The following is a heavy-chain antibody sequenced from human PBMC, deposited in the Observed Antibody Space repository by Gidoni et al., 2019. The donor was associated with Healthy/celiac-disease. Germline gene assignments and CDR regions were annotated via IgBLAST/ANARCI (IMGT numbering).Heavy chain of an antibody. CDR2: IYHSGST. CDR1: GGSISSGGYS. V-gene: IGHV4-30-2*01. D-gene: IGHD2-2*02. CDR3: ARSAIVVVPAAIDNWFDP. J-gene: IGHJ5*02. Sequence: QLQLQESGSGLVKPSQTLSLTCAVSGGSISSGGYSWSWIRQPPGKGLEWIGYIYHSGSTYYNPSLKSRVTISVDRSKNQFSLKLSSVTAADTAVYYCARSAIVVVPAAIDNWFDPWGQGTLVTVSS.